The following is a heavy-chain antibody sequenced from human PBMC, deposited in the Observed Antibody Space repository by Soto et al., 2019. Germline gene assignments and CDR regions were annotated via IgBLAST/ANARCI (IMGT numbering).Heavy chain of an antibody. V-gene: IGHV1-18*01. CDR3: ARSQKWLLIPRPFDY. CDR2: ISAYNGNT. D-gene: IGHD3-22*01. J-gene: IGHJ4*02. CDR1: GYTFTSYG. Sequence: ASVKVSCKASGYTFTSYGISWVRQAPGQGLEWMGWISAYNGNTNYAQKLQGRVTMTTDTSTSTAYMELRSLRSDDTAVYYCARSQKWLLIPRPFDYWGQGTLVTVSS.